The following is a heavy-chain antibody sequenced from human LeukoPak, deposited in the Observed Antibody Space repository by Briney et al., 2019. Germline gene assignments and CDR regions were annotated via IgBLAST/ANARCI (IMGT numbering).Heavy chain of an antibody. V-gene: IGHV4-4*07. D-gene: IGHD6-13*01. J-gene: IGHJ4*02. Sequence: PSETLSLTCTVSGGTISTYYWSWIRQPAGKRLEWVGRIYASGSTNYNPSLKSRVTMSVDTFKNQFSLILTSVAAADTAVYYCARGGSSSQSFDYWGQGTLVTVSS. CDR3: ARGGSSSQSFDY. CDR2: IYASGST. CDR1: GGTISTYY.